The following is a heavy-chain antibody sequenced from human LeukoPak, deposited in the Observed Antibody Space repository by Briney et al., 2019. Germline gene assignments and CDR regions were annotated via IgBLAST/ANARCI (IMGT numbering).Heavy chain of an antibody. D-gene: IGHD6-13*01. CDR3: ARSGIAAAGVLDY. CDR1: GGSISSGDYY. V-gene: IGHV4-30-4*01. CDR2: IYYSGST. J-gene: IGHJ4*02. Sequence: SETLSLTCTVSGGSISSGDYYWSWIRQPPGKGLEWIGYIYYSGSTYYNPSLKSRVTISVDKSKNQFSLKLSSVTAADTAVYYCARSGIAAAGVLDYWGQGTLVTVSS.